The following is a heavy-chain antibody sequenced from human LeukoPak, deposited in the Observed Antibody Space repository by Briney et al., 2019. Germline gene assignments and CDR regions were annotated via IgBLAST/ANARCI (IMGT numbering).Heavy chain of an antibody. D-gene: IGHD4-17*01. CDR1: GFTFSSCE. V-gene: IGHV3-48*03. CDR2: INSSGSTI. CDR3: ARGTDAKTGDYVFDY. J-gene: IGHJ4*02. Sequence: PGGSLRLSCAASGFTFSSCEMNWVRQAPGKGLEWVSYINSSGSTIYYADSVKGRFTISRDNAKNSLYLQMNSLRAEDTAVYYCARGTDAKTGDYVFDYWGQGTLVTVSS.